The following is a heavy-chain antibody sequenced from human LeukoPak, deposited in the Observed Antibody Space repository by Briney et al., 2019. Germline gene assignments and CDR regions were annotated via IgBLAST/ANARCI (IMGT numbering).Heavy chain of an antibody. D-gene: IGHD3-22*01. V-gene: IGHV4-34*01. J-gene: IGHJ4*02. CDR1: GGSFSGYY. Sequence: SETLSLTCAVYGGSFSGYYWSWIRQPPGKGLEWIGEINHSGSTNYNPSLKSRVTISVDTSKNQFSLKLSSVTAADTAVYYCARRPLPTYYYDSSGYIIRGEPFDYWGQGTLVTVSS. CDR3: ARRPLPTYYYDSSGYIIRGEPFDY. CDR2: INHSGST.